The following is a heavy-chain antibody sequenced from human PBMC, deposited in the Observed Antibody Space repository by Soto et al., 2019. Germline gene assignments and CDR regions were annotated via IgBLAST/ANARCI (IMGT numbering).Heavy chain of an antibody. V-gene: IGHV4-38-2*01. CDR2: IFHGGNT. CDR3: ARARYYDAFDV. J-gene: IGHJ3*01. CDR1: GFFISSGNY. D-gene: IGHD3-10*01. Sequence: LSLTCAVSGFFISSGNYWGWIRKPPGKGLEWIGSIFHGGNTYYNPSLKGRVTISVDMSKNQFSLKLNSVTAADTAVYYCARARYYDAFDVWGQGTVVTVSS.